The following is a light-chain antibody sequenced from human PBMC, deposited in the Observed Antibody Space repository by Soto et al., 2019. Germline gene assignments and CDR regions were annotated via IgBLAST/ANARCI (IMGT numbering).Light chain of an antibody. Sequence: SVVTQPPSACGTPGQRVTISCSGSSSNIGSNTVNWYQQLPGTAPKLLIYSNNQRPSGVPDRFSGSKSGTSASLAISGLQSDDQAAYYCAAWDDSLNGYVFGTGTKVTV. CDR3: AAWDDSLNGYV. V-gene: IGLV1-44*01. J-gene: IGLJ1*01. CDR1: SSNIGSNT. CDR2: SNN.